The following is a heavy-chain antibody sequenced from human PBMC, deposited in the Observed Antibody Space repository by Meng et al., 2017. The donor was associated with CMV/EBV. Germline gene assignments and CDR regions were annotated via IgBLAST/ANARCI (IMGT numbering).Heavy chain of an antibody. CDR2: IYPGDSDT. Sequence: GESLKISCKGSGYSFTSYWIGWVRKMPGKGLEWMGIIYPGDSDTRYSPSFQGQVTISADKSISTAYLQWSSLKASDTAMYYCARRAYYDFWSGLNPYDAFDIWGQGTMVTVSS. J-gene: IGHJ3*02. D-gene: IGHD3-3*01. CDR1: GYSFTSYW. V-gene: IGHV5-51*01. CDR3: ARRAYYDFWSGLNPYDAFDI.